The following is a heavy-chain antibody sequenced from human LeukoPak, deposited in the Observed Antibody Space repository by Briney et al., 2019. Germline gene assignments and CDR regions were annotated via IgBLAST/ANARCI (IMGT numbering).Heavy chain of an antibody. CDR2: IHHSGST. D-gene: IGHD3-10*01. Sequence: PSETLSLTCTVSGGSISSYYWSWIRQPPGKGLEWIGYIHHSGSTDYNPSLKSRVTISVDTSKNQFSLRLSSVTAADTAVYYCARGHYGSGTGTYSNWGQGTLVTVSS. J-gene: IGHJ4*02. CDR1: GGSISSYY. V-gene: IGHV4-59*01. CDR3: ARGHYGSGTGTYSN.